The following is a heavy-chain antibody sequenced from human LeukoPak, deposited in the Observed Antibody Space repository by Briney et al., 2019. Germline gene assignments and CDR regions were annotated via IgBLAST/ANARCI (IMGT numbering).Heavy chain of an antibody. CDR3: ARTAYSGSFRYGMDV. D-gene: IGHD1-26*01. CDR1: GGSFSSSPYY. J-gene: IGHJ6*02. Sequence: SETLSLTCTVSGGSFSSSPYYWGWIRQPPGKGLEWIGTIYHSGSTNYNPSLKSRVTISVDTSKNQFSLKLSSVTAADTAVYYCARTAYSGSFRYGMDVWGQGTTVTVSS. CDR2: IYHSGST. V-gene: IGHV4-39*07.